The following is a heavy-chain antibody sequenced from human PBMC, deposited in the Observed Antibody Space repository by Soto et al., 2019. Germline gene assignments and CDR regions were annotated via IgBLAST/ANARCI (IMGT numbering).Heavy chain of an antibody. J-gene: IGHJ6*02. CDR1: GSTFSNAW. Sequence: PGGSLRLSCAASGSTFSNAWMSWVRQAPGKGLEWVGRIKSKTDGGTTDYAAPVKGRFTISRDDSKNTLYLQMNSLKTEDTAVYYCTTEGEYRLYYYGMDVWGQGTTVTVSS. V-gene: IGHV3-15*01. CDR2: IKSKTDGGTT. D-gene: IGHD1-1*01. CDR3: TTEGEYRLYYYGMDV.